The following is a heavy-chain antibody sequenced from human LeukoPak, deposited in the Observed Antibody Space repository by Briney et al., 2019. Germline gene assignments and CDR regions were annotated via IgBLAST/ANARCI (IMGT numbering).Heavy chain of an antibody. D-gene: IGHD2-15*01. V-gene: IGHV1-46*01. CDR3: ARGPAAGPNDY. J-gene: IGHJ4*02. Sequence: ATVKVSCKASGYTFTSYYMHWVRQAPGQGLEWMGIINPSGGGTSYAQKFQGGVTMTRDTSTSTVYMELSSLRSEDTAVYYCARGPAAGPNDYWGQGTLVTVSS. CDR2: INPSGGGT. CDR1: GYTFTSYY.